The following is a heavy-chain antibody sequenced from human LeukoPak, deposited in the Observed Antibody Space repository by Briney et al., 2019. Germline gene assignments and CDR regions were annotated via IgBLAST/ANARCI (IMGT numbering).Heavy chain of an antibody. J-gene: IGHJ4*02. D-gene: IGHD3-22*01. V-gene: IGHV4-4*07. CDR3: ARSSGSFTSFDY. CDR1: GGSISSYF. Sequence: SETLSLTCTVSGGSISSYFWSWIRQPPGKGLEWIGRIYPSGSTNYNPSLKSRVTMSVATSKNQFSLNLNSVTAADTALYYCARSSGSFTSFDYWGQGTLVTVPS. CDR2: IYPSGST.